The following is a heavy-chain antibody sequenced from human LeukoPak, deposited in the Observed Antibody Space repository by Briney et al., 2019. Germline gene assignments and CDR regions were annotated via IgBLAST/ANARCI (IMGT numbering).Heavy chain of an antibody. CDR3: ARDIRYFDL. CDR1: GFPFSSDW. V-gene: IGHV3-7*01. J-gene: IGHJ2*01. Sequence: SGGDLILSCAASGFPFSSDWMTWVRQAPGEGLEWVGNINQGGREKNFVYSVKGRFTITKDNAKTSLYLQINNLRDEATAVYYWARDIRYFDLWGRGTLVTVSS. CDR2: INQGGREK.